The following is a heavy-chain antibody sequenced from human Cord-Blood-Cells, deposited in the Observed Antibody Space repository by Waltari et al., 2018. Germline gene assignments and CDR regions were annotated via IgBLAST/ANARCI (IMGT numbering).Heavy chain of an antibody. Sequence: QVQLQQWGAGLLKPSETLSLTCAVYGGSFSGYYWSWIRQPPGKGLEWIGEINHSGSTNYNPSLKSRVTISGETSKNQFSLKLSSVTAADTAVYYCARRQGYGSGSYIWFDPWGQGTLVTVSS. J-gene: IGHJ5*02. CDR2: INHSGST. CDR3: ARRQGYGSGSYIWFDP. D-gene: IGHD3-10*01. CDR1: GGSFSGYY. V-gene: IGHV4-34*01.